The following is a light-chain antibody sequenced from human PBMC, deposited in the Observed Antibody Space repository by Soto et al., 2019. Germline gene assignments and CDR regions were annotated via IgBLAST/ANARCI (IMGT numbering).Light chain of an antibody. J-gene: IGKJ1*01. CDR2: GAS. Sequence: EIVLTQSPGTPSLSPGERATLSCRASQSVSSSYLAWYQQKPGQAPRLLIYGASSRATGIPDRFSGSGSGTDFTLTISRLEPEDFAVYYCQQSETFGQGTKVDIK. V-gene: IGKV3-20*01. CDR3: QQSET. CDR1: QSVSSSY.